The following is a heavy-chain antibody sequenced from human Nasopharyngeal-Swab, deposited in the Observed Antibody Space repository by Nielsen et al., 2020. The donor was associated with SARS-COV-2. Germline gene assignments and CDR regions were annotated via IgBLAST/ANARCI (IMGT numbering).Heavy chain of an antibody. CDR2: IQAHSGET. J-gene: IGHJ6*02. CDR1: GYNFSGYY. V-gene: IGHV1-2*06. Sequence: ASVTVSCKASGYNFSGYYMYWVRQAPGQGLEWMGRIQAHSGETKYAQKFQDRVIMTRDASTNTAYMELSRLRSDDTAIYYCARGGYYYYAIDVWGQGTTVSVSS. D-gene: IGHD3-10*01. CDR3: ARGGYYYYAIDV.